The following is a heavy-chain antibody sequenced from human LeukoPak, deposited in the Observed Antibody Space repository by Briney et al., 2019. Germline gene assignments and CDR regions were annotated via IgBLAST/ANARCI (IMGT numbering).Heavy chain of an antibody. J-gene: IGHJ4*02. D-gene: IGHD3-22*01. CDR3: ARDGPYYYDSSGFSDY. CDR1: GFTFSSYS. V-gene: IGHV3-21*01. Sequence: SGGSLRLSCAASGFTFSSYSMNWVRQAPGKWLEWVSSISSSSYIYYADSVKGRFTISRDNAKNSLYLQMNSLRAEDTAVYYCARDGPYYYDSSGFSDYWGQGTLVTVSS. CDR2: ISSSSYI.